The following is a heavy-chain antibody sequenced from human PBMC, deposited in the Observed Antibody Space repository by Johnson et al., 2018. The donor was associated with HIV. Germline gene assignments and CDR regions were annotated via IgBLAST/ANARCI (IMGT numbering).Heavy chain of an antibody. CDR3: ARGMYYNFWSGYGIRWDAFDI. D-gene: IGHD3-3*01. CDR1: GFTFSSYD. V-gene: IGHV3-13*01. J-gene: IGHJ3*02. Sequence: EMQLVESGGGLVQPGGSLRLSCAASGFTFSSYDMHWVRQATGKGLEWVSAIGTAGDTYYPGSVKGRFTISREDAKSSLYLQMNSLRAGDTAVYYCARGMYYNFWSGYGIRWDAFDIWGQGTMVTVSS. CDR2: IGTAGDT.